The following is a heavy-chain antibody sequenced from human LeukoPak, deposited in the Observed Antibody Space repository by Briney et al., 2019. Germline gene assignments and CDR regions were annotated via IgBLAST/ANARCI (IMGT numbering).Heavy chain of an antibody. J-gene: IGHJ4*02. Sequence: PGGSLRLSCAASGFIFNHHAMHWVRQAPGKGLEWVAVIWSDKSNKFYADSVRGRFTISRDDFRKTVYLQMDTMTVEDTAVYYCAKDAQRGFDYSNSLEYWGQGALVTVAS. CDR2: IWSDKSNK. V-gene: IGHV3-33*06. CDR1: GFIFNHHA. D-gene: IGHD4-11*01. CDR3: AKDAQRGFDYSNSLEY.